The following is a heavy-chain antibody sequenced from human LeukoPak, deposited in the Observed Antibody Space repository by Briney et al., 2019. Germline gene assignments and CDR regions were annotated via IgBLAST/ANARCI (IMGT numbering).Heavy chain of an antibody. D-gene: IGHD3-16*01. CDR1: GYSISSGYY. CDR3: ARDLPHPHFTGYLGWFDP. Sequence: PSETLSLTCTVSGYSISSGYYWGWIRQPPGKGLEWIGSIYHSGSTYYNPSLKSRVTISVDTSKNQFSLKLSSVTAADTAVYYCARDLPHPHFTGYLGWFDPWGQGTLVTVSS. CDR2: IYHSGST. V-gene: IGHV4-38-2*02. J-gene: IGHJ5*02.